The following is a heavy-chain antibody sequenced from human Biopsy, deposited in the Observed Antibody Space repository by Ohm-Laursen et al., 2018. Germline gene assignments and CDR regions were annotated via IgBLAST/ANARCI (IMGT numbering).Heavy chain of an antibody. D-gene: IGHD5-24*01. CDR3: ASAGYNPDWNFDL. CDR1: GGPIYSYY. J-gene: IGHJ2*01. V-gene: IGHV4-59*07. Sequence: SDTLSLTCTVSGGPIYSYYWSWIRQPPGKALEWIGYIYFTGRTSYNPSLKSRVTMSVNTSKKQFSLRLSSVTAADTAVYYCASAGYNPDWNFDLWGRGTLVTVSS. CDR2: IYFTGRT.